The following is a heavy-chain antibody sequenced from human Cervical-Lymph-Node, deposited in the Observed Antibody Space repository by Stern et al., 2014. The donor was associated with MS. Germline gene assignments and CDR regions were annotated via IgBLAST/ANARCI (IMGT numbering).Heavy chain of an antibody. CDR3: APIAVAGRRVDP. Sequence: VQLVQSGAEVKKPGSSGKVSCKASEGTFSSYAISWERQAPGQGLEWMGGIIPIFGTANYAQKFQGRVTITADESTSTAYMELSSLRSEDTAVYYCAPIAVAGRRVDPWGQGTLVTVSS. CDR2: IIPIFGTA. D-gene: IGHD6-19*01. J-gene: IGHJ5*02. CDR1: EGTFSSYA. V-gene: IGHV1-69*01.